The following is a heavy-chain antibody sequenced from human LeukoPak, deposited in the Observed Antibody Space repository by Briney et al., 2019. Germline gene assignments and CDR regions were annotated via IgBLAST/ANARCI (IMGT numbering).Heavy chain of an antibody. J-gene: IGHJ4*02. V-gene: IGHV3-7*03. D-gene: IGHD3-22*01. Sequence: GGSLRLSCAASGFTFSSYWMSWVRQAPGKGLEGVADIKPDGREKYYVDSVKGRFTISRDNAKNSLYLQMNSLKTEDTAVYYCTTVPTYYYDSSGYAPPFDYWGQGTLVTVSS. CDR3: TTVPTYYYDSSGYAPPFDY. CDR1: GFTFSSYW. CDR2: IKPDGREK.